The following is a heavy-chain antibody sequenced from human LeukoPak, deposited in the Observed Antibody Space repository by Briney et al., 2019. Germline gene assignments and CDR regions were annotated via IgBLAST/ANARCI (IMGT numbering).Heavy chain of an antibody. CDR1: GGSFSGYY. Sequence: PSETLSLTCAVYGGSFSGYYWTWIRQPPGKGLEWIGEINHSGSTNYNPSLKSRVAISVDTSENQFSLRLSSVTAADTAVYYCAHSRAYCSGGSCYPVEQWLYCFDSWGQGTLVTVSS. D-gene: IGHD2-15*01. CDR2: INHSGST. V-gene: IGHV4-34*01. J-gene: IGHJ4*02. CDR3: AHSRAYCSGGSCYPVEQWLYCFDS.